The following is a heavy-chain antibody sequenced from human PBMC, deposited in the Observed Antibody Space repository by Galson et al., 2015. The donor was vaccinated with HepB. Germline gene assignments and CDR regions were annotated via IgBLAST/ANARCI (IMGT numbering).Heavy chain of an antibody. Sequence: SVKVSCKASGYTFTNYAIHWVRQAPAQSLEWMGWINAGNGHIRYSQKFQGRLTFTTDTSATTAYMEMSSLKSEDTAVYFCVRNRADITTPMFFDPRGQGTPVTVSS. J-gene: IGHJ5*02. CDR1: GYTFTNYA. D-gene: IGHD3-10*02. V-gene: IGHV1-3*01. CDR2: INAGNGHI. CDR3: VRNRADITTPMFFDP.